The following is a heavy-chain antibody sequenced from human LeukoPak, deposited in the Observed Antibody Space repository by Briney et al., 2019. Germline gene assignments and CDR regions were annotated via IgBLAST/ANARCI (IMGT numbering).Heavy chain of an antibody. J-gene: IGHJ1*01. CDR2: ITPLFGTA. CDR1: GGTFSNYA. V-gene: IGHV1-69*13. CDR3: ARDSSEFRSLIPH. Sequence: SVKVSCKASGGTFSNYAISWVRQAPGQELEWMGGITPLFGTAKYAQKFQGRVTITADESTSTAYMELSSLRSEDTAVYYCARDSSEFRSLIPHWGQGTLVTVSS. D-gene: IGHD3-3*01.